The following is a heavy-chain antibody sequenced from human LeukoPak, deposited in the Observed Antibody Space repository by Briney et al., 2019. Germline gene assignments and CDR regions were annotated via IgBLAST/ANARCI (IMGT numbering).Heavy chain of an antibody. Sequence: KTSETLSLTCTVSGGSISSYSSNYYWAWIRQTPEKGLEWIGSVFYGGSTYLNPSLKSRVSISVDTSRNQFSLKMNSMTAADTSLYYCVRHSGSWLSDPFEIWGRGTMVAVSS. D-gene: IGHD6-19*01. CDR3: VRHSGSWLSDPFEI. CDR1: GGSISSYSSNYY. CDR2: VFYGGST. J-gene: IGHJ3*02. V-gene: IGHV4-39*01.